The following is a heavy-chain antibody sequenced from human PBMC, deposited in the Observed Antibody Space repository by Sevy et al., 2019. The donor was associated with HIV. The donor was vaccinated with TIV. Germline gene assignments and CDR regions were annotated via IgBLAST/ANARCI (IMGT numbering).Heavy chain of an antibody. CDR3: ARIDCSGGSCYAYGLNDAFDI. CDR1: GGSTSSGGYY. D-gene: IGHD2-15*01. Sequence: SETLSLTCTVSGGSTSSGGYYWSWIRQHPGKGLEWIGYIYYSGSTYYNPSLKSRVTISVDTSKNQFSLKLSSVTAADTAVYYCARIDCSGGSCYAYGLNDAFDIWGQGTMVTVSS. CDR2: IYYSGST. V-gene: IGHV4-31*03. J-gene: IGHJ3*02.